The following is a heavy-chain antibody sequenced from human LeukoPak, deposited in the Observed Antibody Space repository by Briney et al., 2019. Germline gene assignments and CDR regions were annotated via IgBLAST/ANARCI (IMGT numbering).Heavy chain of an antibody. D-gene: IGHD6-13*01. CDR3: ASSSWSSEYFHY. CDR2: FYSGGST. Sequence: QPGGSLRLSCAASGFIFSSYAMSWVRQAPGKGLEWVSVFYSGGSTRYADSVKGRFTISRDNSKNTLYLQLNSLRAEDTAVYFCASSSWSSEYFHYWGQGTLVTVSS. V-gene: IGHV3-66*01. CDR1: GFIFSSYA. J-gene: IGHJ1*01.